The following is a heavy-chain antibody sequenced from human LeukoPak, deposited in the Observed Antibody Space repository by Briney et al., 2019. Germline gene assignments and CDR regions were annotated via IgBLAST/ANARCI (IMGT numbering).Heavy chain of an antibody. D-gene: IGHD3-22*01. Sequence: GRSLRLSCAASGFTFSSYAMHWVRQAPGKGLEWVAVISYDGSNKYYADSVKGRFTISRDNSKNTLYLQMNSLRAEDTAVYYCARGEDDSSGYDPYYFDYWGQGTLVTVSS. CDR2: ISYDGSNK. V-gene: IGHV3-30-3*01. CDR3: ARGEDDSSGYDPYYFDY. CDR1: GFTFSSYA. J-gene: IGHJ4*02.